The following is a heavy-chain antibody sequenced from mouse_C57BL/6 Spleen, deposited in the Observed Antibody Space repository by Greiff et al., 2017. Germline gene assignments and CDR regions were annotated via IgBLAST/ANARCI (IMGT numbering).Heavy chain of an antibody. V-gene: IGHV1-80*01. CDR1: GYAFSSYW. CDR2: IYPGDGDT. D-gene: IGHD1-1*01. CDR3: ARSPYYYGSSLDAMDY. J-gene: IGHJ4*01. Sequence: QVQLQQSGAELVKPGASVKISCKASGYAFSSYWMNWVKQRPGKGLEWIGQIYPGDGDTNYNGKFKGKATLTADKSSSTAYMQLSSLTSEDSAVYFGARSPYYYGSSLDAMDYWGQGTSVTVSS.